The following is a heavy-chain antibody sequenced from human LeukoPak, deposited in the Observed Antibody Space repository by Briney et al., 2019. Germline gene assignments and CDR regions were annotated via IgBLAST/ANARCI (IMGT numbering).Heavy chain of an antibody. V-gene: IGHV3-33*06. CDR3: AKVGGSYYFFH. J-gene: IGHJ4*02. Sequence: GGSLRLSCAASGFTFSNYAMHWVRQAPGTGLEWVAVIWYDGSDEFYADSVKGRFTISRDNSKNTLYLQMNSLRAEDTAVYYCAKVGGSYYFFHWGQGTLVTVSS. CDR2: IWYDGSDE. CDR1: GFTFSNYA. D-gene: IGHD1-26*01.